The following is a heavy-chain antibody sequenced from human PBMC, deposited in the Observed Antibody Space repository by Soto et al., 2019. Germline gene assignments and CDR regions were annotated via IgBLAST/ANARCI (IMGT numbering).Heavy chain of an antibody. CDR2: IYPGDSDT. D-gene: IGHD2-2*01. J-gene: IGHJ6*02. CDR3: ARRRYCSSTSCYGDYYYGMDV. CDR1: GYSFTSYW. V-gene: IGHV5-51*01. Sequence: GESLKISCKGSGYSFTSYWIGWVRQMPGKGLEWMGIIYPGDSDTRYSPSFQGQVTISADKSISTAYLQWSSLKASDTAMYYCARRRYCSSTSCYGDYYYGMDVWSQGTTVTVSS.